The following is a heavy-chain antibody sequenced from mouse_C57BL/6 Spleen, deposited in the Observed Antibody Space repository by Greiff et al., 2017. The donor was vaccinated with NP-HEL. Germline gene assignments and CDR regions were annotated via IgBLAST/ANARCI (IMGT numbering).Heavy chain of an antibody. Sequence: EVQRVESGPELVKPGASVKIPCKASGYTFTDYNMDWVKQSHGKSLEWIGDINPNNGGTIYNQKFKGKATLTVDKSSSTAYMELRSLTSEDTAVYYCARLYGPWYFDVWGTGTTVTVSS. CDR3: ARLYGPWYFDV. J-gene: IGHJ1*03. CDR2: INPNNGGT. CDR1: GYTFTDYN. D-gene: IGHD1-2*01. V-gene: IGHV1-18*01.